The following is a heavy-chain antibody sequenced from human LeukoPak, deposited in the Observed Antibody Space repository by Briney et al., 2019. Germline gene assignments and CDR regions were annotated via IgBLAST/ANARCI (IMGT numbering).Heavy chain of an antibody. J-gene: IGHJ4*02. D-gene: IGHD2-21*02. Sequence: ASVKVSCKASGYTFTGYYMHWVRQAPGQGLEWMGCINPNSGGTNYAQKFQGSVTMTRDTSISTAYMELSRLRSDDTAVYYCARINPYCGGDCYSGWGQGTLVTVSS. V-gene: IGHV1-2*02. CDR1: GYTFTGYY. CDR3: ARINPYCGGDCYSG. CDR2: INPNSGGT.